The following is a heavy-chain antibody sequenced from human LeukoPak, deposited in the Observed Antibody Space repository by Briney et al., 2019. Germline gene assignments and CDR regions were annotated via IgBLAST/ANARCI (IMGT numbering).Heavy chain of an antibody. D-gene: IGHD3-22*01. Sequence: GGSLRLSCAASGFTFSNYAMSWVRQAPGKGLEWVSGISGSGGSTYYADSVKGRFTISRDNSKNTLYLQMNSLRAEDTAVYYCAKENYDSSGSYYYYYYGMDVWGQGTTVTVSS. V-gene: IGHV3-23*01. CDR1: GFTFSNYA. CDR2: ISGSGGST. J-gene: IGHJ6*02. CDR3: AKENYDSSGSYYYYYYGMDV.